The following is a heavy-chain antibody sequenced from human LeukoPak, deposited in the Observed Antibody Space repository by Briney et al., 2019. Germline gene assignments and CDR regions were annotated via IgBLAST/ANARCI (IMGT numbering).Heavy chain of an antibody. CDR3: AKEGRDYVWGRNFDY. CDR2: ISGSGGST. CDR1: GFTFSSYG. D-gene: IGHD3-16*01. Sequence: GGSLRLSCAASGFTFSSYGMSWVRQAPGRGLEWVSAISGSGGSTYYADSVKGRFTISRDNSKNTLYLQMNSLRAEDTAVYYCAKEGRDYVWGRNFDYWGQGTLVTVSS. J-gene: IGHJ4*02. V-gene: IGHV3-23*01.